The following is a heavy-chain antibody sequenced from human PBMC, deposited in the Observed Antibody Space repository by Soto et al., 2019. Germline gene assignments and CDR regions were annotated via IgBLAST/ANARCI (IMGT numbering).Heavy chain of an antibody. J-gene: IGHJ4*02. CDR3: ARDQEYDYVWGSYPSLFAY. CDR1: GYTFTGYY. CDR2: INPNSGGT. V-gene: IGHV1-2*02. Sequence: ASVEVSCKASGYTFTGYYMHWVLQAPGQGLEWMGWINPNSGGTNYAQKFQGRVTMTRDTSISTAYMELSRLRSDDTAVYYCARDQEYDYVWGSYPSLFAYWGQGTLVTVSS. D-gene: IGHD3-16*02.